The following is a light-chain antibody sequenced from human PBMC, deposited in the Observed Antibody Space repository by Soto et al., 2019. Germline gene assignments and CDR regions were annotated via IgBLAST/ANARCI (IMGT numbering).Light chain of an antibody. CDR2: LGS. J-gene: IGKJ4*01. CDR1: QSLLHSNGHNY. CDR3: MQALQTPQLT. Sequence: DIVMIQSPVSLSVTPGESASISCRSTQSLLHSNGHNYLDWYLQQPGQSPQLLIFLGSNRASGVTDSFNGSASCTDFTLKISRLEAGDVGVYYCMQALQTPQLTFGGGTKVEIK. V-gene: IGKV2-28*01.